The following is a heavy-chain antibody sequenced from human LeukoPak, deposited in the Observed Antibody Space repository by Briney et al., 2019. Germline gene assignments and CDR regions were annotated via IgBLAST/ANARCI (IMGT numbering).Heavy chain of an antibody. J-gene: IGHJ4*02. CDR1: GFTFSSYG. CDR2: ISYDGSNK. V-gene: IGHV3-30*18. Sequence: PGGSLRLSCAASGFTFSSYGMHWVRQAPGKGLEWVAVISYDGSNKYYADSVKGRFTISRDNSKNTLYLQMNSLRAEDTAVYYWAKEAYGDYVLGYWGQGTLVTVS. D-gene: IGHD4-17*01. CDR3: AKEAYGDYVLGY.